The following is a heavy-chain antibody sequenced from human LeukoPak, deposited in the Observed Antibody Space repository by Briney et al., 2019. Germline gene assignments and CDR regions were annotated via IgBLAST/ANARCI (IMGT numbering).Heavy chain of an antibody. J-gene: IGHJ6*03. V-gene: IGHV3-7*01. CDR2: IKQDGSEK. D-gene: IGHD2/OR15-2a*01. CDR3: ARSFAYYYYYMDV. CDR1: GFTFSSYW. Sequence: GGSLRLSCAASGFTFSSYWMSWVRQAPGKGLEWVANIKQDGSEKYYVDSVKGRFTISRDNAKNSLYQQMNSLRAEDTAVYYCARSFAYYYYYMDVWGKGTTVTVSS.